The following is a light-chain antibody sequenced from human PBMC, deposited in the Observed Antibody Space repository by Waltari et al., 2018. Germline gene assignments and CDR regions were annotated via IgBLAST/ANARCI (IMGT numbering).Light chain of an antibody. V-gene: IGLV7-46*01. CDR3: LLSYSGARAGIWV. CDR1: TGAVTSGHY. CDR2: DTS. Sequence: QAVVTQEPSLTVSPGGTVTLPCGSSTGAVTSGHYPYWFQQKPGQAPRTLIYDTSNKHPGTPARFSGSRLGGKAALTLSGAQPEDEAEYDCLLSYSGARAGIWVFGGGTKLTVL. J-gene: IGLJ3*02.